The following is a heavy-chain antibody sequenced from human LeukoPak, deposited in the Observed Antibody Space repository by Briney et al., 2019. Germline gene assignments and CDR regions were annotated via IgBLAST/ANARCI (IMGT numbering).Heavy chain of an antibody. D-gene: IGHD6-13*01. CDR2: MNPNSGNT. J-gene: IGHJ4*02. Sequence: ASVKVSCTASGYTFTSYDINWVRQATGQGLEWMGWMNPNSGNTGYAQKFQGRVTITRNTSISTAYMELSSLRSEDTAVYYCARGRRAAAGTDYWGQGTLVTVSS. CDR3: ARGRRAAAGTDY. CDR1: GYTFTSYD. V-gene: IGHV1-8*03.